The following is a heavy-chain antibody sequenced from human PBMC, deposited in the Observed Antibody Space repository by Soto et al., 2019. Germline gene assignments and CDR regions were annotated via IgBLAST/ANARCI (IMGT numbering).Heavy chain of an antibody. CDR1: GHTFTSYA. J-gene: IGHJ5*02. D-gene: IGHD3-3*02. CDR3: AAFDPGPMGFDP. V-gene: IGHV1-3*01. Sequence: ASVKVSCKTSGHTFTSYAMHWVRQAPGQSLEWVGWINAGSGNAKYSQKFQGRVTITRDMSTSTAYMELSSLRSEDTAFYYCAAFDPGPMGFDPWGQGTLVTVSS. CDR2: INAGSGNA.